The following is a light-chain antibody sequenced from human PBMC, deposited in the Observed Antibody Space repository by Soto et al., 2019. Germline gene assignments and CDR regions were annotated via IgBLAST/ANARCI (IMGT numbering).Light chain of an antibody. V-gene: IGKV1-5*01. CDR1: QSISSW. Sequence: DIQMTQSPSTLSASVGDRVTISCRASQSISSWLAWYQQKPRMTPKLLIYDASRLESGVPSRFSGSGSGTEFTLTISSLQPDDFATYYCQQYNDYVNSFGQGTKLEMK. J-gene: IGKJ2*01. CDR3: QQYNDYVNS. CDR2: DAS.